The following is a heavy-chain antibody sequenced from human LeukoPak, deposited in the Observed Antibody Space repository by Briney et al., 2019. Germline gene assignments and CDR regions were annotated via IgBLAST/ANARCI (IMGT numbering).Heavy chain of an antibody. V-gene: IGHV3-9*01. CDR3: AKDSGSSSWYLGN. D-gene: IGHD6-13*01. J-gene: IGHJ4*02. CDR2: ISWNSGKI. CDR1: GFTFADYA. Sequence: GGSLRLSCGASGFTFADYAMHWVRQAPGKGLEWVSGISWNSGKINYADSVKGRFTISRDNAKNSLYLEMNSLRAEDTALYYCAKDSGSSSWYLGNWGQGTLVTVSS.